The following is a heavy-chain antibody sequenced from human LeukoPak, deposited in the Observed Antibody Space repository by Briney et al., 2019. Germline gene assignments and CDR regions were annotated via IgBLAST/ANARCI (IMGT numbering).Heavy chain of an antibody. CDR3: AEWNSVYWYFDL. CDR2: ISGSGGST. V-gene: IGHV3-23*01. Sequence: GESLKISCAASGFTFSKYAMSWVRQVPEKGLEWVSGISGSGGSTYYADSVKGRFTISRDNSKNTLHLQMNSLRAEDTALYYCAEWNSVYWYFDLWGRGTLVTVSS. D-gene: IGHD1-1*01. CDR1: GFTFSKYA. J-gene: IGHJ2*01.